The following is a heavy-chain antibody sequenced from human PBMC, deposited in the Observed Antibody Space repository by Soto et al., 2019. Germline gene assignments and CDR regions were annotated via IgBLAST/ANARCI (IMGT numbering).Heavy chain of an antibody. J-gene: IGHJ6*02. Sequence: SETLSLTCTVSGGPISSGGYYWTWIRQHPGKGLEWIGYNYYSGITYYNPSLKSRVTISLDTSKNQFSLKLSSVTAADTAVYYCARGSSIAAPYYYYGMDVWGQGTTVTVSS. CDR1: GGPISSGGYY. D-gene: IGHD6-6*01. CDR3: ARGSSIAAPYYYYGMDV. CDR2: NYYSGIT. V-gene: IGHV4-31*03.